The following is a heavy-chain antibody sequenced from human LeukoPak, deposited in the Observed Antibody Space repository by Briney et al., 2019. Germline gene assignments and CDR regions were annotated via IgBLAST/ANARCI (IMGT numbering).Heavy chain of an antibody. D-gene: IGHD5-12*01. CDR1: GYTFTSYG. V-gene: IGHV1-18*01. J-gene: IGHJ6*03. Sequence: ASVKVSCKASGYTFTSYGISWVRQAPGQGLEWMGWISAYNGNTNYAQKLQGRVTMTTDTSTSTAYMELRSLRSDDTAVYYCARGGGQGYSGYAYYYYYYYMDVWGKGTTVTVSS. CDR3: ARGGGQGYSGYAYYYYYYYMDV. CDR2: ISAYNGNT.